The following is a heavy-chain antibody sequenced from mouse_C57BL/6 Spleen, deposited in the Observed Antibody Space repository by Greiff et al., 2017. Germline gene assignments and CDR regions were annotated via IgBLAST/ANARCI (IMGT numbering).Heavy chain of an antibody. J-gene: IGHJ3*01. CDR1: GFTFSDYG. CDR2: ISCGSSTI. V-gene: IGHV5-17*01. Sequence: EVQVVESGGGLVKPGGSLKLSCAASGFTFSDYGMHWVRQAPEKGLEWVAYISCGSSTIYYADTVKGRFTISRDNAKNTLFLQMTSLRSEDTAMYYCARNPFAYWGQGTLVTVSA. CDR3: ARNPFAY.